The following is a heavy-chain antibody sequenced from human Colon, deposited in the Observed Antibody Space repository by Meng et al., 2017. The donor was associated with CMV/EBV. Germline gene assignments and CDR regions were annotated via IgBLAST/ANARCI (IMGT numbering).Heavy chain of an antibody. V-gene: IGHV3-9*01. D-gene: IGHD5-24*01. CDR3: VKDITIEGRPIYYVMDV. Sequence: GGSLRLSCAGSGFRFEDYAMHWVRQAPGKGLEWVSSISWDSGSIAYADSVKGRFTLSRDNAKNSLYLQMNSLRVEDTAFYYCVKDITIEGRPIYYVMDVWGQGTSVTVSS. CDR2: ISWDSGSI. J-gene: IGHJ6*02. CDR1: GFRFEDYA.